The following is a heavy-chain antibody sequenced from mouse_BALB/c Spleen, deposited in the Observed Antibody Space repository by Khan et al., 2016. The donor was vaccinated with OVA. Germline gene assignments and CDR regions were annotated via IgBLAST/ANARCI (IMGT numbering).Heavy chain of an antibody. D-gene: IGHD1-1*01. CDR3: TRDRNYYGSSFYFDY. J-gene: IGHJ2*01. CDR1: GFTFSSYS. V-gene: IGHV5-6-4*01. CDR2: ITSGGSYT. Sequence: EVELVESGGGLVKPGGSLRLSCAASGFTFSSYSMSWVRQTPEKRLEWVATITSGGSYTYYPDSAQGRFTTPRDNDKNTLYLQMSSLKSEDTAIYYCTRDRNYYGSSFYFDYWGQGTTLTVSS.